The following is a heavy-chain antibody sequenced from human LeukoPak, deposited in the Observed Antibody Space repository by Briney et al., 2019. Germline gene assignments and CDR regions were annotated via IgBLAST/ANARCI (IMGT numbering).Heavy chain of an antibody. Sequence: SETLSLTCTVSGGSISSYYWSWIRQPPGKGLEWIGYIYYSGSTNYNPSLKSRVTISVDTSKNQFSLKLSSVTAADTAVYYCARRVLAQICSGGSCGNKNWLDPWGQGTLVTVSS. J-gene: IGHJ5*02. CDR2: IYYSGST. CDR1: GGSISSYY. CDR3: ARRVLAQICSGGSCGNKNWLDP. D-gene: IGHD2-15*01. V-gene: IGHV4-59*08.